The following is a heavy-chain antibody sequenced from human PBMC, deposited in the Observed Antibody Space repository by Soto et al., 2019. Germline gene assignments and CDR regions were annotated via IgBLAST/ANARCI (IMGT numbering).Heavy chain of an antibody. D-gene: IGHD3-22*01. J-gene: IGHJ4*02. CDR2: IIPMFGTA. CDR1: GGTFNTFA. CDR3: ARFSPPRGYYAY. V-gene: IGHV1-69*01. Sequence: QVQLVQSGAEVKKPGSSVKVSCMASGGTFNTFAISWVRQAPGQGLECMGGIIPMFGTAHYAQKIQGRVTITADESTRTVYIELSSLRSEDTAVYYCARFSPPRGYYAYWGQGTLVTVSS.